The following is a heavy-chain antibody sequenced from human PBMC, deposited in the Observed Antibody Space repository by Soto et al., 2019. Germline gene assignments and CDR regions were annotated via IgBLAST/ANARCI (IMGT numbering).Heavy chain of an antibody. Sequence: EVQLLESGGGLVQPGGSLRLSCAASGFTLSSYAMSWVRQAPGKGLEWVSAISGSGGTTYYADSVKGRFTISRDTSKNTLYLQKNSLRAEDTAVYSCAKVERYYYDSSGYYSSPLFWGQGTLVTVSS. CDR2: ISGSGGTT. D-gene: IGHD3-22*01. J-gene: IGHJ4*02. CDR3: AKVERYYYDSSGYYSSPLF. V-gene: IGHV3-23*01. CDR1: GFTLSSYA.